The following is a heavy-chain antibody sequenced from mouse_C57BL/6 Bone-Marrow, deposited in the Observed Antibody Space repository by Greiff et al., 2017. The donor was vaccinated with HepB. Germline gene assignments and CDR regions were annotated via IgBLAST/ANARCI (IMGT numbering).Heavy chain of an antibody. CDR2: ISNGGGST. CDR3: ARPIYPNSAWFAY. CDR1: GFTFSDYY. J-gene: IGHJ3*01. V-gene: IGHV5-12*01. D-gene: IGHD3-1*01. Sequence: EVMLVESGGGLVQPGGSLKLSCAASGFTFSDYYMYWVRQTPEKRLEWVAYISNGGGSTYYPDTVKGRFTISRDNAKNTLYLQMSRLKSEDTAMYYCARPIYPNSAWFAYWGQGTLVTVSA.